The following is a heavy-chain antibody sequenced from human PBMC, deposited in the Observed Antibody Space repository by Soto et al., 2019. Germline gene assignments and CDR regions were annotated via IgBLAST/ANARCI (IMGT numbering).Heavy chain of an antibody. D-gene: IGHD4-17*01. Sequence: GSLRLSCAASGFTFISYAMILFRQAPGKGLEWVSAISGSGGSTYYADSVKGRFTISRDNSKNTLYLQMNSLRAEDTAVYYCATVPMTTVVTRWGQGTLVTVSS. V-gene: IGHV3-23*01. J-gene: IGHJ4*02. CDR2: ISGSGGST. CDR3: ATVPMTTVVTR. CDR1: GFTFISYA.